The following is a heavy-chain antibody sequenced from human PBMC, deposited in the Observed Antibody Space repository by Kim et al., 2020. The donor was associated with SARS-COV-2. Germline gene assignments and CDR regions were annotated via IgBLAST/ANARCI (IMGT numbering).Heavy chain of an antibody. V-gene: IGHV1-2*02. Sequence: ASVKVSCKASGYTFTGYYMHWVRQAPGQGLEWMGWINPNSGGTNYAQKFQGRVTMTRDTSISTAYMALSRLRSDDTAVYYCARDLIQWFGELLSSYGMDVWGQGATVTVSS. J-gene: IGHJ6*02. CDR1: GYTFTGYY. CDR3: ARDLIQWFGELLSSYGMDV. CDR2: INPNSGGT. D-gene: IGHD3-10*01.